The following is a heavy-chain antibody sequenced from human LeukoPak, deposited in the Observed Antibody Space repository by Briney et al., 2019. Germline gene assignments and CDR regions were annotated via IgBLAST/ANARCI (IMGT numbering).Heavy chain of an antibody. V-gene: IGHV3-21*01. CDR2: ISSSSNYI. Sequence: PGGSLRLSCAASGFTLSSYSMNWVRQAPGKGLEWVSSISSSSNYISYADSVKGRFTISRDNAKKSLYLQMSSLRAEDTAVYYCARRDVFAIWSQGTMVTVSS. J-gene: IGHJ3*02. CDR1: GFTLSSYS. CDR3: ARRDVFAI.